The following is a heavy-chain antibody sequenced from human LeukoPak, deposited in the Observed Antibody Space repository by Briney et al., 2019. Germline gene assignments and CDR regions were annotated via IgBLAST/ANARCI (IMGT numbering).Heavy chain of an antibody. D-gene: IGHD6-19*01. CDR3: ARGGRVAAGLAGWFDP. Sequence: ASLKVSCKASGYTFTSYDINWGGQATGHRVGWMGWMNPTSGNTGYAQKFQGRVTMTRNTSISTAYMELSSLRSEDTAVYYCARGGRVAAGLAGWFDPWGQGTLVTVSS. V-gene: IGHV1-8*01. CDR1: GYTFTSYD. CDR2: MNPTSGNT. J-gene: IGHJ5*02.